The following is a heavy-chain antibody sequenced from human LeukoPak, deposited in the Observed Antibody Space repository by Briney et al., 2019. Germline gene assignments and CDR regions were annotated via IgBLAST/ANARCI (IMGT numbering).Heavy chain of an antibody. D-gene: IGHD4-23*01. CDR1: GFNFQYAW. Sequence: GGSLGLSCAGSGFNFQYAWMTWVRQAPGKGLEWVGRIKSKRDGETTDYAALVKSRFSISRDDSKNTVYLQMNSLRTEDTAVYYCTSLVGSPTYWGQGTLVAVSS. V-gene: IGHV3-15*01. CDR2: IKSKRDGETT. CDR3: TSLVGSPTY. J-gene: IGHJ4*02.